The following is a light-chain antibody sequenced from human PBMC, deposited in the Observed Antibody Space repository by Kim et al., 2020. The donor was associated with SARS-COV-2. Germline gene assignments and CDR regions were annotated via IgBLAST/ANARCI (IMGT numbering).Light chain of an antibody. Sequence: GQSVTISCTGTSSDVGAYKYVSWYQQYPGKAPKLMIYEVNKRPSGVPDRFSGSKSGNTASLTVSGLQAEDEADYYCSSYAGYNTVVFGGGTQLTVL. V-gene: IGLV2-8*01. CDR3: SSYAGYNTVV. CDR2: EVN. J-gene: IGLJ2*01. CDR1: SSDVGAYKY.